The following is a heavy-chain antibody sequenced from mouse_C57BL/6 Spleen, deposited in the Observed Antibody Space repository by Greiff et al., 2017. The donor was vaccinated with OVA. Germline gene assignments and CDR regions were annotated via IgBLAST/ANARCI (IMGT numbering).Heavy chain of an antibody. Sequence: EVKVVESGGGLVKPGGSLKLSCAASGFTFSSYAMSWVRQTPEKRLEWVATISDGGSYTYYPDNVKGRFTISRDNAKNNLYLQMSHLKSEDTAMYYCARDRGYGSVWYFDVWGTGTTVTVSS. V-gene: IGHV5-4*01. D-gene: IGHD1-1*01. J-gene: IGHJ1*03. CDR3: ARDRGYGSVWYFDV. CDR2: ISDGGSYT. CDR1: GFTFSSYA.